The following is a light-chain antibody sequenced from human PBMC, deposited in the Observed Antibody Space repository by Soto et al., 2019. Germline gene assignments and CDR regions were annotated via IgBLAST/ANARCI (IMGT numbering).Light chain of an antibody. CDR2: KAS. CDR3: QEYKSYST. Sequence: DIQMTQSPSTLSASVGDRVTITCRASQSISSWLAWNQQKPGKAPKLLIYKASSLESGVPSRFSGSGSGTEFTLTISSLQPDDFATYYCQEYKSYSTFGQGTKLEIK. CDR1: QSISSW. V-gene: IGKV1-5*03. J-gene: IGKJ2*01.